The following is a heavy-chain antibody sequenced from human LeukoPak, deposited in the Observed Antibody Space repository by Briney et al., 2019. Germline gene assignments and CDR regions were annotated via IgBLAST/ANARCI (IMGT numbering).Heavy chain of an antibody. D-gene: IGHD3/OR15-3a*01. CDR2: IIPIFGPA. CDR3: ATDLHSDFWTGYYWDS. V-gene: IGHV1-69*06. Sequence: ASVKVSCKASGGTLNNYGISWLRQAPGQGLEWMGRIIPIFGPALYAPQFKGRVTITADTSTSTAYVEVTSLISEDTAVYFCATDLHSDFWTGYYWDSWGQGTLVTVSS. J-gene: IGHJ4*02. CDR1: GGTLNNYG.